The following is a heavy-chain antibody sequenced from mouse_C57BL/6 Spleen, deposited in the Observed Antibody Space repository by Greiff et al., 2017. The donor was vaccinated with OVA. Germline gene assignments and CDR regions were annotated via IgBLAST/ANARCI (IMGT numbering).Heavy chain of an antibody. Sequence: VQVVESGAELVRPGASVKLSCKASGYTFTDYYINWVKQRPGQGLEWIARIYPGSGNTYYNEKFKGKATLTAEKSSSTAYMQLSSLTSEDSAVYFCARGKDSWFAYWGQGTLVTVSA. J-gene: IGHJ3*01. CDR1: GYTFTDYY. CDR3: ARGKDSWFAY. CDR2: IYPGSGNT. V-gene: IGHV1-76*01.